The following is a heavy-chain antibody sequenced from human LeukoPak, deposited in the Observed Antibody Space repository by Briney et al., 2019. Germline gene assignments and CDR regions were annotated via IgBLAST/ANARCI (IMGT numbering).Heavy chain of an antibody. Sequence: GGSLRLSCAASGFTFSNSSMNWVRQAPGKGLEWVSSISSSSDYIYDADSVKGRFTISRDNAKNSLYLQMNSLRAEDTAVYYCARDPVYYYDSSGSVDWGQGTLVTVSS. CDR3: ARDPVYYYDSSGSVD. V-gene: IGHV3-21*04. J-gene: IGHJ4*02. D-gene: IGHD3-22*01. CDR1: GFTFSNSS. CDR2: ISSSSDYI.